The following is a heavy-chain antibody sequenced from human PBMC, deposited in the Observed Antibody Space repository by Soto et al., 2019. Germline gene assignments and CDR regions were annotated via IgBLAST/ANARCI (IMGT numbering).Heavy chain of an antibody. D-gene: IGHD6-13*01. CDR2: IFSNDEK. CDR1: GFSLSNGRMA. V-gene: IGHV2-26*01. CDR3: ARTGYSIVGIYFDY. Sequence: QVTLKESGPVLVKPTETLTLTCTVSGFSLSNGRMAVSWIRQPPGKALEWLAHIFSNDEKSYSTSLKTSLTISKDTSKSQVVLTMTNVDPVDTATYYCARTGYSIVGIYFDYWGQGTLVTVSS. J-gene: IGHJ4*02.